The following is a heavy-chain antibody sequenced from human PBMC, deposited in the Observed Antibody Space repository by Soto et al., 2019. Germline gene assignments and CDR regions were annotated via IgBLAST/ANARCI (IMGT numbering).Heavy chain of an antibody. CDR3: ARQIYDSDTGPNFQYYFDS. D-gene: IGHD3-22*01. J-gene: IGHJ4*02. CDR2: IDPSDSQT. CDR1: GYSFAGYW. V-gene: IGHV5-10-1*01. Sequence: PVKSLKISCKGSGYSFAGYWITWVRQKPGKGLEWMGRIDPSDSQTYYSPSFRGHVTISVTKSITTVFLQWSSLRASDTAMYYCARQIYDSDTGPNFQYYFDSWGQGTPVTVSS.